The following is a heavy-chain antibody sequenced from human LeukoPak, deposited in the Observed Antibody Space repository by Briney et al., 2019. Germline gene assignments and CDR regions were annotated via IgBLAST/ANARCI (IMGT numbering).Heavy chain of an antibody. CDR1: GFTFSTYW. CDR2: ITPDGSQK. CDR3: AINGGGDSGYGNFDY. V-gene: IGHV3-7*03. J-gene: IGHJ4*02. Sequence: GGSLRLSCAASGFTFSTYWMSWVRQASGKGLEWVANITPDGSQKYFLDSVKGRFTISRDNAKNSLYLQMNSLRGEDTALYYCAINGGGDSGYGNFDYWGQGTLVTVSS. D-gene: IGHD5-12*01.